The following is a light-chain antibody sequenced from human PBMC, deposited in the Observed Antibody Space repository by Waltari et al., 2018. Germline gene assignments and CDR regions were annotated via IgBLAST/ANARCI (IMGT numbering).Light chain of an antibody. V-gene: IGKV1-5*03. J-gene: IGKJ4*01. CDR2: KAS. Sequence: DIQMTQSPSTLSASVGDRFTITCRASQSISNWLAWYQQKPGKAPKLLIYKASTLESVVPSRFSGSGSVTEFTLTISSLQPDDFATYYCQQYNSYSLLTFGGGTKVEIK. CDR3: QQYNSYSLLT. CDR1: QSISNW.